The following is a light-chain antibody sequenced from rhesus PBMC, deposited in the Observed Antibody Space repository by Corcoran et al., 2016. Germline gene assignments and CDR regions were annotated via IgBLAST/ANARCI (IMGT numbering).Light chain of an antibody. CDR2: YAS. Sequence: ETVMMQSPATLSLSPGERATLSCTASQSVGRTLAWYQQKPGQAPRLLIYYASSRATGIPDRFSGSGSGTEFTLTISSLDPEDVGVYYCQKYNDWPFTFGPGTKLDIK. V-gene: IGKV3-35*02. J-gene: IGKJ3*01. CDR3: QKYNDWPFT. CDR1: QSVGRT.